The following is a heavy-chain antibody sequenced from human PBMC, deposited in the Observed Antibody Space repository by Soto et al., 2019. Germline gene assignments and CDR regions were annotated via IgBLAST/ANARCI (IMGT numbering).Heavy chain of an antibody. J-gene: IGHJ4*02. CDR2: VDPKSGAT. D-gene: IGHD3-10*01. V-gene: IGHV1-2*07. CDR3: ARDNYGPLDY. Sequence: ASVKVSCKPSGYSFTAFYIHWVRQAPGQGLEWMGWVDPKSGATRNAHNFQGRVTITGATFIGTVYMELNWLTSDATAVYYCARDNYGPLDYWDQGTLVSVCS. CDR1: GYSFTAFY.